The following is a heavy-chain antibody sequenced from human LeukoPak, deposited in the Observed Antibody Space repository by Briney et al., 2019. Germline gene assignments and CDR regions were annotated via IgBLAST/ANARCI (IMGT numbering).Heavy chain of an antibody. CDR3: AGTYYYDSSGYYWRR. CDR2: IYYSGST. CDR1: GFTFDDYG. Sequence: NPGGSLRLSCAASGFTFDDYGMSWIRQPPGKGLEWIGYIYYSGSTNYNPSLKSRVTISVDTSKNQFSLKLSSVTAADTAVYYCAGTYYYDSSGYYWRRWGQGTLVTVSS. D-gene: IGHD3-22*01. J-gene: IGHJ4*02. V-gene: IGHV4-59*01.